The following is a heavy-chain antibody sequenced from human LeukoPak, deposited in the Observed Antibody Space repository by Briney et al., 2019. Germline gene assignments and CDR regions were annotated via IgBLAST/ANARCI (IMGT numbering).Heavy chain of an antibody. CDR2: IRPNSGGT. J-gene: IGHJ5*02. CDR3: ARQQLVRNNWFDP. D-gene: IGHD6-13*01. CDR1: GYTFGAYY. Sequence: ASVKVSCKASGYTFGAYYMCWVRQAPGQGLEWMGWIRPNSGGTNYAQKFQGRVTMTRDTSISTAYMELSRLRSDDTAVYYCARQQLVRNNWFDPWGQGTLVTVSS. V-gene: IGHV1-2*02.